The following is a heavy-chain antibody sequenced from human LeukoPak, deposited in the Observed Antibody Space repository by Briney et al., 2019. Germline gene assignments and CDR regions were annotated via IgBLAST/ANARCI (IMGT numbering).Heavy chain of an antibody. V-gene: IGHV3-53*01. J-gene: IGHJ4*02. CDR1: GFTVSSNY. CDR3: ARATYCSGGSCYPL. CDR2: IYSGGST. D-gene: IGHD2-15*01. Sequence: PGGSLRLSCAASGFTVSSNYMSWVRQAPGKGLEWVSVIYSGGSTYYADSVKGRFTISRDNSKNTLYLQMNSLRAEDTAVYYCARATYCSGGSCYPLWGQGTLVTVSS.